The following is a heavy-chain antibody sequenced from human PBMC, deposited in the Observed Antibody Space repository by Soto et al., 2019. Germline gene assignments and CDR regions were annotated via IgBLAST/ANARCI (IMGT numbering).Heavy chain of an antibody. V-gene: IGHV5-51*01. CDR1: GYSFTSYW. CDR2: IYPGDSDT. CDR3: ARVDTVCSGGSCYSGGFDY. D-gene: IGHD2-15*01. J-gene: IGHJ4*02. Sequence: GESLKISCKGSGYSFTSYWIGWVRQMPGKGLEWMGIIYPGDSDTRYSPSFQGQVTISADKSISTAYLQWSSLKASDTAMYYCARVDTVCSGGSCYSGGFDYWGQGTLVTVSS.